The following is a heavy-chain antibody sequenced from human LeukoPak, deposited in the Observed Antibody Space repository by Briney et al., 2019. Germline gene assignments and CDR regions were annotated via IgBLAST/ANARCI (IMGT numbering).Heavy chain of an antibody. J-gene: IGHJ5*02. D-gene: IGHD2-21*02. V-gene: IGHV4-39*01. CDR3: ARHTLVTAISTYNWFDP. CDR2: MFYDGTT. CDR1: GASLISSHNF. Sequence: SETLSLTCSVSGASLISSHNFWAWIRQPPGKGLEWIGSMFYDGTTFYSPFVKTRVTISVDTSMNQISLRLDPVTAADTAVYYCARHTLVTAISTYNWFDPWGQGTLVTVSS.